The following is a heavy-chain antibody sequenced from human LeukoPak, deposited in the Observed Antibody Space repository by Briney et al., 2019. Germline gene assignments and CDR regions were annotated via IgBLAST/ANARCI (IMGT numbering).Heavy chain of an antibody. J-gene: IGHJ4*02. CDR1: GGSISSGDYY. V-gene: IGHV4-39*07. D-gene: IGHD5-18*01. CDR2: INHSGST. Sequence: SETLSLTCTVSGGSISSGDYYWSWIRQPPGKGLEWIGEINHSGSTNYNPSLKSRVTISVDTSKSQFSLKLSSVTAADTAVYYCARRIEKTAMVDYWGQGTLVTVSS. CDR3: ARRIEKTAMVDY.